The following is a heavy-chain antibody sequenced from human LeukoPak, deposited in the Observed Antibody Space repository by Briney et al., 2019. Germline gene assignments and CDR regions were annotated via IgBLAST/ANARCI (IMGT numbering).Heavy chain of an antibody. CDR2: IYPGDSDT. CDR3: ARYSRIAAAASRTFDY. Sequence: GESLKISCKGSGYSFTNYWIGWVRQMPGKGLEWMGIIYPGDSDTTYSPSFQGQVTISADRSISTAYLQWSSLKASDTAMYYCARYSRIAAAASRTFDYWGQGTLATVSS. D-gene: IGHD6-13*01. V-gene: IGHV5-51*01. CDR1: GYSFTNYW. J-gene: IGHJ4*02.